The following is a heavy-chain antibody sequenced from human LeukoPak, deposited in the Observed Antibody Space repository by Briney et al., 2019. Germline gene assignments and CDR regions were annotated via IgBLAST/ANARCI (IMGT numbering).Heavy chain of an antibody. D-gene: IGHD1-14*01. CDR2: ISYDGSNK. J-gene: IGHJ5*02. V-gene: IGHV3-30*04. CDR3: ARTGSLGNWFDP. Sequence: GRSLRLSCAASGFTFSSYAMHWVRQAPGKGLEWVAVISYDGSNKYYADSVKGRFTISRDNSKNTLYLQMNSLRAEDTAVYYCARTGSLGNWFDPWGQGTLVTVSS. CDR1: GFTFSSYA.